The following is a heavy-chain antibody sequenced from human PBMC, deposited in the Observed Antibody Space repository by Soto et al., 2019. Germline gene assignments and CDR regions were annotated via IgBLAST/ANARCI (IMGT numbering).Heavy chain of an antibody. CDR1: GGTFSSYA. CDR3: ARDSRYYYDSSANYYYYYGMDV. Sequence: QVQLVQSGAEVQKPGSSVKVSCKASGGTFSSYAISWVRQAPGQGLEWMGGIIPIFGTANYAQKFQGRVTITADESTSTAYMELSSLRSEDTAVYYCARDSRYYYDSSANYYYYYGMDVWGQGTTVTVSS. J-gene: IGHJ6*02. D-gene: IGHD3-22*01. V-gene: IGHV1-69*01. CDR2: IIPIFGTA.